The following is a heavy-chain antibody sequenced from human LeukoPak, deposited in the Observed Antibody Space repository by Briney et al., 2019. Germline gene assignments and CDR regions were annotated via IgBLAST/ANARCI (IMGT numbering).Heavy chain of an antibody. CDR3: ARDPTTVTTIFDS. CDR2: IYPGERIYARENT. J-gene: IGHJ4*02. CDR1: GVSISAFY. V-gene: IGHV4-4*07. Sequence: SETLSRTCCVSGVSISAFYWSWLRQPAGKGLVWSGSIYPGERIYARENTSYNPSLQSRVSMSGDTSKNQVSLKLRSVTAADTAVYYCARDPTTVTTIFDSWGQGTLVTVSS. D-gene: IGHD4-17*01.